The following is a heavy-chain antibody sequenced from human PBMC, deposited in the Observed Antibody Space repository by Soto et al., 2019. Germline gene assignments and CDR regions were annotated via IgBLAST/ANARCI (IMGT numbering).Heavy chain of an antibody. CDR1: GFTFSSYA. Sequence: PGGSLRLSCAAAGFTFSSYAIHWVRQAPGKGLEWVAVISSDGSNKYYADSVKGRFTISRDNSKNTLYLQMNSLRAEDTAVYYCARDSSGCQPNWGQGTLVTVSS. J-gene: IGHJ4*02. D-gene: IGHD6-19*01. CDR2: ISSDGSNK. CDR3: ARDSSGCQPN. V-gene: IGHV3-30-3*01.